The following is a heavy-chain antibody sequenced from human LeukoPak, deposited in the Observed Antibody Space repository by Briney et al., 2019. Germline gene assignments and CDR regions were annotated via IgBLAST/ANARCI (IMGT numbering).Heavy chain of an antibody. CDR1: GGSFSGYY. CDR3: ASLGNHRGDY. CDR2: INHSGST. V-gene: IGHV4-34*01. Sequence: SETLSLTCAVYGGSFSGYYWSWIRQPPGKGLEWIGEINHSGSTNYNPSLKSRVTISADTSKNQFSLKLSSVTAADTAVYYCASLGNHRGDYWGQGTLVTVSS. D-gene: IGHD1-14*01. J-gene: IGHJ4*02.